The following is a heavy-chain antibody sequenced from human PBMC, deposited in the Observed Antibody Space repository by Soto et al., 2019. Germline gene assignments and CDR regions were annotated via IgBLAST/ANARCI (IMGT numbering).Heavy chain of an antibody. CDR3: ARDKITGLFDY. V-gene: IGHV4-30-2*01. Sequence: SETLSLTCAVSGGSISSGGYSWSWIRQPPGKGLEWIGYIYRSGSTYYNPSLKSRVTISVDRSKNQFSLKLSSVTAADTAVYYCARDKITGLFDYWGQGTLVTVSS. D-gene: IGHD2-8*02. CDR1: GGSISSGGYS. CDR2: IYRSGST. J-gene: IGHJ4*02.